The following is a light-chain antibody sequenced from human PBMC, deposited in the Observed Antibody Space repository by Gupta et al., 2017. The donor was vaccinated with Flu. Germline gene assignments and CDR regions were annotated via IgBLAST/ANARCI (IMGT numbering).Light chain of an antibody. Sequence: DIVLTQSPATLSLSPGERATLSCRASYSVSSYLAWYQQKPGKAPRLRIDDASIGSGCGTDFSLTIISREQEDYSVYYCQQHSNWFQYTFGQGTKVEIK. J-gene: IGKJ2*01. CDR3: QQHSNWFQYT. CDR1: YSVSSY. CDR2: DAS. V-gene: IGKV3-11*01.